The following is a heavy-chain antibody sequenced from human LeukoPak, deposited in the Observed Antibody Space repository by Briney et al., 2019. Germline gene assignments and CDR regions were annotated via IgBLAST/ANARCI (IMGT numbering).Heavy chain of an antibody. CDR3: ARGTAVAGPFDY. J-gene: IGHJ4*02. D-gene: IGHD6-19*01. V-gene: IGHV3-23*01. CDR1: GFTFSNYA. Sequence: GGSLRLSCAASGFTFSNYAMTWVRQAQGKGLERVSVISGTGVSTYYADSVKGRFTMSRDNSKNMVYLQMNSLRAADTAVYYCARGTAVAGPFDYWGQGTLVTVSS. CDR2: ISGTGVST.